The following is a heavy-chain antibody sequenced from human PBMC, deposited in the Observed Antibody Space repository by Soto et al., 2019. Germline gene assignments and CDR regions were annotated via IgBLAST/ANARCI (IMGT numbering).Heavy chain of an antibody. Sequence: EVQLVESGGGFVQPGGSPRLSCAASGFTFGSYNMNWVRQAPGKGLEWVSYITASSNIYYADSVKGRFTISRDNAKNSLYLQMNSLRDEDTAVYYCARDLGFGVGDYWGQGTLVTVSS. D-gene: IGHD3-3*01. CDR2: ITASSNI. CDR1: GFTFGSYN. J-gene: IGHJ4*02. V-gene: IGHV3-48*02. CDR3: ARDLGFGVGDY.